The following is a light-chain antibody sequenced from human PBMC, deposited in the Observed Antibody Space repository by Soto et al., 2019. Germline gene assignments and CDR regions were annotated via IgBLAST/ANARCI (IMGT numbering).Light chain of an antibody. J-gene: IGLJ2*01. CDR2: EVS. CDR3: SSYTSTNTPVV. CDR1: SSDVGGYKY. V-gene: IGLV2-14*01. Sequence: QSVLTQPASVSGSPGQSITISCTGTSSDVGGYKYVSWYQQHPGKAPKLMIYEVSNRPSGVSNRFSGSKSGNTASLTISGLQAEDEADYHCSSYTSTNTPVVFGGGTKVTVL.